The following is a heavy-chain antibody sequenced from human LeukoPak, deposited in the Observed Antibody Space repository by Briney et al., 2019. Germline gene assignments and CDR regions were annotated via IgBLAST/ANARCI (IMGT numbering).Heavy chain of an antibody. CDR2: IYHSGVT. V-gene: IGHV4-59*12. D-gene: IGHD3-16*01. CDR3: ARDPGGGYKDDALDI. CDR1: GGSFSGYY. Sequence: SETLSLTCAVYGGSFSGYYWSWIRQPPGKGLEWIGYIYHSGVTNYNPSLKSRLTISVDRSKNQFSLKLSSVTAADTAVYYCARDPGGGYKDDALDIWGQGTMVTVTS. J-gene: IGHJ3*02.